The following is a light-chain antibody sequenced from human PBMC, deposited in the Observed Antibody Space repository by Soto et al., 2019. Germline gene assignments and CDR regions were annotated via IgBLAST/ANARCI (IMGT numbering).Light chain of an antibody. CDR2: NVS. J-gene: IGLJ7*01. V-gene: IGLV2-14*01. CDR3: SSYTNSNAAV. CDR1: SSDVGGYNY. Sequence: QSALTQPASVSGSPGQSITISCTGTSSDVGGYNYVSWYQQHPGKAPKLMIYNVSNRPSGFSNRFSGSKSGNTASLTISGLQAEDEADYYCSSYTNSNAAVFGGGTQLTVL.